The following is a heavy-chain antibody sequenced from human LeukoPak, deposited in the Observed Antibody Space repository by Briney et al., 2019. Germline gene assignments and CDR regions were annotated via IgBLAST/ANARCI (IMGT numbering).Heavy chain of an antibody. V-gene: IGHV4-61*10. CDR2: IYYSGST. CDR1: GGSISSGSYY. J-gene: IGHJ3*02. D-gene: IGHD2/OR15-2a*01. CDR3: ARQNTHRGDAFDI. Sequence: SETLSLTCTVSGGSISSGSYYWSWIRQPAGKGLEWIGYIYYSGSTNYNPSLKSRVTISVDTSKNQFSLKLSSVTAADTAVYYCARQNTHRGDAFDIWGQGTMVTVSS.